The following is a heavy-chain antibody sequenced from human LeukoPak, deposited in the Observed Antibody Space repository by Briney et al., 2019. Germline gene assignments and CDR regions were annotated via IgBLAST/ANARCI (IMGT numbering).Heavy chain of an antibody. CDR2: VDHTGST. V-gene: IGHV4-61*03. CDR1: GYSISSGYY. D-gene: IGHD4-11*01. J-gene: IGHJ6*03. CDR3: ARGRVSSSTWYSTYYYFFYMDF. Sequence: SETLSLTCTVSGYSISSGYYWGWIRQPPGKGLEWIGYVDHTGSTKFNPSLNGRVSISRDTSNNFFSLRLRSVTAADTAVYFCARGRVSSSTWYSTYYYFFYMDFWGKGTTVTVSS.